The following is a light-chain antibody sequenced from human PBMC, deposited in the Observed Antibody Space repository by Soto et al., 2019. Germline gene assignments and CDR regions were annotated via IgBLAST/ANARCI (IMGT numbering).Light chain of an antibody. CDR1: QSISSW. V-gene: IGKV1-5*01. CDR3: QQYNHYWT. CDR2: DAS. Sequence: DIKMTQSPSTLSASVGDRVTITCGASQSISSWLAWYQQKPGKAPKVLIYDASSLESGVPSRFSGSGSGTEFSLTISSLQPDYFATYYCQQYNHYWTFGQGTKVDIK. J-gene: IGKJ1*01.